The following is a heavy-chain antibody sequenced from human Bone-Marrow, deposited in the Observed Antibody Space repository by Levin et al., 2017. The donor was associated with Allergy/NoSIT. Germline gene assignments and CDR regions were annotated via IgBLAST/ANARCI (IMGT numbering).Heavy chain of an antibody. CDR2: ISAYNGNT. CDR3: ARVGPVTTMRAIPYFDY. V-gene: IGHV1-18*01. D-gene: IGHD4-17*01. Sequence: ASVKVSCKASGYTFTSYGISWVRQAPGQGLEWMGWISAYNGNTNYAQKLQGRVTMTTDTSTSTAYMELRSLRSDDTAVYYCARVGPVTTMRAIPYFDYWGQGTLVTVSS. J-gene: IGHJ4*02. CDR1: GYTFTSYG.